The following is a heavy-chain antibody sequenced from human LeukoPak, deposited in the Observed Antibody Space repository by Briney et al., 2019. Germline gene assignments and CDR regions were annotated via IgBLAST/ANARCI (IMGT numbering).Heavy chain of an antibody. CDR2: IIPIFGTA. J-gene: IGHJ4*02. D-gene: IGHD5-18*01. Sequence: SVKVSCKASGGTFSSYAISWVRQAPGQGLEWMGGIIPIFGTANYAQKFQGRVTITADESTSKAYMELSSLRSEDTAVYYCASRASGARIQLWLDYWGQGTLVTVSS. CDR1: GGTFSSYA. V-gene: IGHV1-69*13. CDR3: ASRASGARIQLWLDY.